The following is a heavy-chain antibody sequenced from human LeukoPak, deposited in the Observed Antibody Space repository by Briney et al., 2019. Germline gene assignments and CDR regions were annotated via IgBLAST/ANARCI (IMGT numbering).Heavy chain of an antibody. D-gene: IGHD4-23*01. Sequence: GGSLRLSCSASGFSFRTYAMHWVRQAPGKGVEYVSAISSNGGITYYADSVKGRFTISRDNSKNTLYLQMSSLRAEDTAVYYCVKDFSDYGGLTGCFDNWGQGTLVTVSS. CDR2: ISSNGGIT. V-gene: IGHV3-64D*09. CDR3: VKDFSDYGGLTGCFDN. CDR1: GFSFRTYA. J-gene: IGHJ4*02.